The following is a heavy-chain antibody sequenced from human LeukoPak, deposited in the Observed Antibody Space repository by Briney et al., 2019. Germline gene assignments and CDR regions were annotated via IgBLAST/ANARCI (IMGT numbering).Heavy chain of an antibody. Sequence: PGGSLRLSCAASEFTFKNFDMSWVRQAPGKGLEWVSTISSNGGSTFCADSVKGRFTISRDNSKNTVYLHMNSLRAEDTAVYYCARLSVAFSPQFSGNFFVDYFDYWGQGTLVTVSS. CDR3: ARLSVAFSPQFSGNFFVDYFDY. CDR1: EFTFKNFD. J-gene: IGHJ4*02. D-gene: IGHD1-26*01. V-gene: IGHV3-23*01. CDR2: ISSNGGST.